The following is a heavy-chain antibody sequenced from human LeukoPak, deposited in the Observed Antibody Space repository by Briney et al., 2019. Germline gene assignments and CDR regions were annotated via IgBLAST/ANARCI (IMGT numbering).Heavy chain of an antibody. CDR1: GFTFSSYS. J-gene: IGHJ5*02. CDR2: ISSSSYI. CDR3: ASVNYYDSSGVSWFDP. V-gene: IGHV3-21*01. Sequence: GGSLRLSCAASGFTFSSYSMNWVRQAPGKGLEWVSSISSSSYIYYADSVKGRFTISRDNAKNSLYLQMNSLRAEDTAVYYCASVNYYDSSGVSWFDPWGQGTPVTVSS. D-gene: IGHD3-22*01.